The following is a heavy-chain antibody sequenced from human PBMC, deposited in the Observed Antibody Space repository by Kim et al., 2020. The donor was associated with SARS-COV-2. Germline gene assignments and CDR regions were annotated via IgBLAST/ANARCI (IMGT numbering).Heavy chain of an antibody. Sequence: NPSLNSRVTISVDTSKNQFSLKLSSVTAADTAVYYCARSPGVRGVTTFDYWGQGTLVTVSS. D-gene: IGHD3-10*01. J-gene: IGHJ4*02. CDR3: ARSPGVRGVTTFDY. V-gene: IGHV4-59*01.